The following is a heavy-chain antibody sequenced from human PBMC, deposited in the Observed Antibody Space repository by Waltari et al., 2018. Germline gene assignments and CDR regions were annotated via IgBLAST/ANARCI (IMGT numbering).Heavy chain of an antibody. D-gene: IGHD3-22*01. CDR2: THHTGNT. CDR3: ERNGYYCIDF. J-gene: IGHJ4*02. CDR1: GGYISSHDW. Sequence: QVQLQESGPGLVEPSGILSLTCAVSGGYISSHDWWSWVRQAPGKGLEEIAETHHTGNTNSTPSPKSRVTISLDTSKNQFSLTLTSLTAADTAIYYCERNGYYCIDFWGQGTLVTVSS. V-gene: IGHV4-4*02.